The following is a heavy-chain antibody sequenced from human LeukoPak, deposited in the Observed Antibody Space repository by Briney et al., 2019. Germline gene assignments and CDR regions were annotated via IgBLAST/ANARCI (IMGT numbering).Heavy chain of an antibody. Sequence: SETLSLTCTVSGGSISSSSHHWAWIRQPPGKGLEWIGEINHSGGTNYNPSLKSRVTISVDTSKNQFSLKLSSVTAADTAVYYCARGYCSGGSCYYAFDIWGQGTMVTVSS. J-gene: IGHJ3*02. CDR2: INHSGGT. CDR1: GGSISSSSHH. CDR3: ARGYCSGGSCYYAFDI. V-gene: IGHV4-39*07. D-gene: IGHD2-15*01.